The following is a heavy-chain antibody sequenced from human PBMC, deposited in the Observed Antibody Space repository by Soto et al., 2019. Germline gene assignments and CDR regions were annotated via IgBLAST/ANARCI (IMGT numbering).Heavy chain of an antibody. CDR1: GYTFTSYS. CDR3: ARMWRGGVFDC. Sequence: ASVKVSCKASGYTFTSYSMHWLRQAPGQGLEWMAIINPSDGSTTYAQKFQGRVTVTRDTSTSTVHMEVSSLRADDTAVYYCARMWRGGVFDCWGQGTLVTVSS. D-gene: IGHD2-21*01. V-gene: IGHV1-46*01. J-gene: IGHJ4*02. CDR2: INPSDGST.